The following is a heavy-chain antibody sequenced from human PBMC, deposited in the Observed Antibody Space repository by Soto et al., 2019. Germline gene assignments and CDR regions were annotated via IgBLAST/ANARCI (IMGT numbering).Heavy chain of an antibody. V-gene: IGHV3-21*01. J-gene: IGHJ4*02. Sequence: GGSLRLSGAVSAFKFSIYTMNWVRQAPGKGPEWVSSISSSWSGSNIHYADSVKGRFTISRDDAKNSLYLHMNSVRVEDTAVYYCTSERSDWMRLDGWGQGTLVTVSS. D-gene: IGHD2-21*02. CDR2: ISSSWSGSNI. CDR1: AFKFSIYT. CDR3: TSERSDWMRLDG.